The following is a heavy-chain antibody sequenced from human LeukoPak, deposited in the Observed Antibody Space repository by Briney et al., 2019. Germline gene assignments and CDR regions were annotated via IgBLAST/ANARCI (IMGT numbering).Heavy chain of an antibody. V-gene: IGHV3-74*03. D-gene: IGHD2-21*01. Sequence: PGGSLRLSCADSGFTFSNNWMNWVRHVPGKGLVWVSQINPDGTGTTYADSVKGRFAISRDNAKNTVYLQMNSLTAEDTAVYYCARVYQFVFDYWGQGTLVTVSS. CDR3: ARVYQFVFDY. CDR1: GFTFSNNW. J-gene: IGHJ4*02. CDR2: INPDGTGT.